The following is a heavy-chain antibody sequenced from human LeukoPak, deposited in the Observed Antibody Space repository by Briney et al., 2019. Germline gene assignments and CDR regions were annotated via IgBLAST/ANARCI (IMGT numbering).Heavy chain of an antibody. CDR2: IRSDGST. J-gene: IGHJ3*02. CDR3: ARAGDYGSGSCAFDM. CDR1: GFTFSSYW. V-gene: IGHV3-74*01. D-gene: IGHD3-10*01. Sequence: SGESLKISCAASGFTFSSYWMHWVRQAPGKGLVWVSRIRSDGSTTYADSVKGRFTISRDNAKNTLYLQMNSLRAEDTAVYYCARAGDYGSGSCAFDMWGQGTMVTVSS.